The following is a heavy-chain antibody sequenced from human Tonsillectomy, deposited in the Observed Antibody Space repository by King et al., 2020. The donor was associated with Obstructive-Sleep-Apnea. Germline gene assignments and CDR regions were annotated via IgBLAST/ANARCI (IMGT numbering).Heavy chain of an antibody. V-gene: IGHV3-43D*03. CDR1: GFTFDDFA. CDR3: VKDVDIAGYTGMDV. CDR2: ISWDGTST. Sequence: VQLVESGGVVIQPGGSLRLSCAASGFTFDDFAMHWVRQAPGKGLEWVSLISWDGTSTYYADSVKGRFIISRDNSKNSLYLQMNSLRAEDTALYYCVKDVDIAGYTGMDVWGQGTTVTVSS. D-gene: IGHD5-12*01. J-gene: IGHJ6*02.